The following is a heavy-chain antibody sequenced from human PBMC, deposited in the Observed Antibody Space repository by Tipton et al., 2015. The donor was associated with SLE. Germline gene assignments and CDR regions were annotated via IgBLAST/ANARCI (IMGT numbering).Heavy chain of an antibody. CDR2: IYHSGST. CDR1: GGFVSSGYY. D-gene: IGHD6-6*01. J-gene: IGHJ5*02. V-gene: IGHV4-38-2*02. CDR3: ARVGEYIGP. Sequence: PGLVKPSETLSLICTVSGGFVSSGYYWGWIRQPPGKGLEWIGIIYHSGSTYYNPSLKSRVTISVDTSKNQFSLKLSSVTAADTAVYYCARVGEYIGPWSQGTLVTVSS.